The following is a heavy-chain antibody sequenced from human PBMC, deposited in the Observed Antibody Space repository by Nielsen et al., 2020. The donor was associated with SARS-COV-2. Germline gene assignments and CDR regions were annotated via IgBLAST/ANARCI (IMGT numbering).Heavy chain of an antibody. J-gene: IGHJ5*02. V-gene: IGHV4-61*08. Sequence: SETLSLTCTVSGGSISSGGYYWSWIRQHPGKGLEWIGYIYYSGSTNYNPSLKSRVTISVDTSKNQFSLKLSSVTAADTAVYYCARDKRGYSSGWYSRGWFDPWGQGTLVTVSS. CDR1: GGSISSGGYY. CDR2: IYYSGST. D-gene: IGHD6-19*01. CDR3: ARDKRGYSSGWYSRGWFDP.